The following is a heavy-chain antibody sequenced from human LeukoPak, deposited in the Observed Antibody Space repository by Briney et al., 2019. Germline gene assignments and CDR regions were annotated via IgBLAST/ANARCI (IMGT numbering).Heavy chain of an antibody. D-gene: IGHD6-19*01. CDR3: ATFSAYSSGWYMFDY. Sequence: ASVKVSCKVSGYTLTELSIHWVRQAPGQGLEWMGRINPDTGGTIYAQKFQGRVTMTRDTSISTAYMELSRLRSDDTAVYFCATFSAYSSGWYMFDYWGQGTLVTVSS. CDR2: INPDTGGT. V-gene: IGHV1-2*06. J-gene: IGHJ4*02. CDR1: GYTLTELS.